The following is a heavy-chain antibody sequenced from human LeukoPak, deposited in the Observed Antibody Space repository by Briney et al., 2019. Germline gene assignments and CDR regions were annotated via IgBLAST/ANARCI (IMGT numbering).Heavy chain of an antibody. CDR2: ISSSGSTK. J-gene: IGHJ5*02. CDR3: ARGTRYRFDP. D-gene: IGHD3-16*02. Sequence: GGSLRLSCAASGFTFSSYEMNWVRQAPGKGLEWVSYISSSGSTKYYADSVKGRFTISGDNAKNSLYLQMNSLRAEDTAVYFCARGTRYRFDPWGQGTRVTVSS. V-gene: IGHV3-48*03. CDR1: GFTFSSYE.